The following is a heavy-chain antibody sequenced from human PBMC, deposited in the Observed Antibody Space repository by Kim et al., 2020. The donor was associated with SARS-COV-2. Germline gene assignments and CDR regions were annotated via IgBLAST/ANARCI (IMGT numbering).Heavy chain of an antibody. CDR2: ISYDGSNK. J-gene: IGHJ6*02. D-gene: IGHD5-18*01. Sequence: GGSRRLSCAASGFTFSTYAIHWVRQAPGKGLEWVAIISYDGSNKYYADSVKGRFTISRDNSKNTLYLQMNSLRAEDTTVYYCARAGYGNYYYGMDVWGQGTTVTVSS. CDR1: GFTFSTYA. CDR3: ARAGYGNYYYGMDV. V-gene: IGHV3-30-3*01.